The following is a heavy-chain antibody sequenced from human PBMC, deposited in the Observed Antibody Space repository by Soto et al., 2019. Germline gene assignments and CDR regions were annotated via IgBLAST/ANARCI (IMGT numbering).Heavy chain of an antibody. J-gene: IGHJ4*02. D-gene: IGHD3-16*01. Sequence: GESVKSSCKGSGYSFTIYWIGWVRQMPWKGLEWMGIIYPGDSDTRYSPSFQGQVTISADKSISTAYLQWSSLKASDTAMYYCARLFGGAALRKALLDYWGQGTLVTVSS. V-gene: IGHV5-51*01. CDR1: GYSFTIYW. CDR3: ARLFGGAALRKALLDY. CDR2: IYPGDSDT.